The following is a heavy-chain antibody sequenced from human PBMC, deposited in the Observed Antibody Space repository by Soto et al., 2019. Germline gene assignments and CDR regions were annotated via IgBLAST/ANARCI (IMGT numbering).Heavy chain of an antibody. Sequence: SETLSLTCSVSGGSVSSNIYYWTWIRQHPGKGPEWIGHIYYSGSTYYNPSLKSRVAISLDMSKNQFSLKLTSVSAADTAVYYCARGYDYDSGGYLFDYWGQGTLVTVSS. J-gene: IGHJ4*02. CDR1: GGSVSSNIYY. V-gene: IGHV4-31*03. CDR2: IYYSGST. CDR3: ARGYDYDSGGYLFDY. D-gene: IGHD3-22*01.